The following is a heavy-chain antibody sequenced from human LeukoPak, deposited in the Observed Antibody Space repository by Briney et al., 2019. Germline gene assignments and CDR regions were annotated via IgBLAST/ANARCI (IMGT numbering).Heavy chain of an antibody. Sequence: PSPTLSLTCAVYGGSFSGYYWSWIRQPPGNGLEWIGEINHSGSTNYKPYLKTRVTISVDTSKNQFYLKLRSVTAADTAVYYCARGRPSNDFWSGYYGAGTYFDYWGQGTLVTVSS. CDR1: GGSFSGYY. D-gene: IGHD3-3*01. CDR3: ARGRPSNDFWSGYYGAGTYFDY. V-gene: IGHV4-34*01. J-gene: IGHJ4*02. CDR2: INHSGST.